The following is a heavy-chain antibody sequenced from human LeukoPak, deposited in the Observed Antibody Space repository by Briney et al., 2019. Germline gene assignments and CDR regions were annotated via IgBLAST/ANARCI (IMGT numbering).Heavy chain of an antibody. J-gene: IGHJ3*02. CDR2: ISSSSSTI. CDR1: GFTFSSYA. D-gene: IGHD3-10*01. CDR3: ARNCGYYRCLNDAFDI. Sequence: GGSLRLSCAASGFTFSSYAMSWVRQAPGKGLEWVSYISSSSSTIYYADSVKGRFTISRDNAKNSLYLQMNSLRAEDTAVYYCARNCGYYRCLNDAFDIWGQGTMVTVSS. V-gene: IGHV3-48*01.